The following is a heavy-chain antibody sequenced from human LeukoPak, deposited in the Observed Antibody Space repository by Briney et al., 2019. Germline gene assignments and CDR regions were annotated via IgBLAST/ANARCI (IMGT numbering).Heavy chain of an antibody. J-gene: IGHJ4*02. CDR3: ATGRAVAGPFDY. Sequence: GGSLRLSCVASGFSLEDYAMHWVRQAPGKGLEWVSGIDWNSGSIGYADSVKSRLPLSRDNAKNSLYLQMNSLSADDTALYYCATGRAVAGPFDYWGRGIMVTVSS. V-gene: IGHV3-9*01. CDR2: IDWNSGSI. D-gene: IGHD6-19*01. CDR1: GFSLEDYA.